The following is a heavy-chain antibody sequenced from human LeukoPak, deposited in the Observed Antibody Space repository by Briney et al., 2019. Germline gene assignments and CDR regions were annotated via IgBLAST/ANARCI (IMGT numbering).Heavy chain of an antibody. CDR1: GFTFRNHG. CDR2: IWYDGSDK. CDR3: ARDIASRRLDY. D-gene: IGHD6-6*01. J-gene: IGHJ4*02. Sequence: PGKSLRLSCAASGFTFRNHGMHWVRQAPGKGLEWVAVIWYDGSDKYYGDSVKGRFTISRDNSKNTLFLQMNSLTAEDTALYYCARDIASRRLDYWGQGTLVSASS. V-gene: IGHV3-33*01.